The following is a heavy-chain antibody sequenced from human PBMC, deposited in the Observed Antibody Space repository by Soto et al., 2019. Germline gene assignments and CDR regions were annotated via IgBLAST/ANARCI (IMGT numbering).Heavy chain of an antibody. CDR1: GFTFSDYS. Sequence: EVQLVESGGGLVKPGGSLRLSCAASGFTFSDYSMTWVRQAPGKGLEWVPSISSTSIYIFYADSVKGRLTISRDNAKNSLYLQMNSLRAEDTAVYYCARDANLVDSWGQGTLVIVSS. CDR3: ARDANLVDS. D-gene: IGHD2-15*01. J-gene: IGHJ4*02. V-gene: IGHV3-21*01. CDR2: ISSTSIYI.